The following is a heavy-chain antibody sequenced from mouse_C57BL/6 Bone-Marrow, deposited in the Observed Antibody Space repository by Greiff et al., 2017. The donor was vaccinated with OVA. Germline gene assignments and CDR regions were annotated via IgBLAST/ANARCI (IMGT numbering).Heavy chain of an antibody. D-gene: IGHD3-2*02. V-gene: IGHV1-82*01. J-gene: IGHJ2*01. CDR1: GYAFSSSW. CDR3: ARSIPQQLRHYFDY. Sequence: VQLQQSGPELVKPGASVKISCKASGYAFSSSWMNWVKQRPGQGLEWIGRIYPGDGDTNYNGKFKGKATLTADKSSSTAYMQLSSLTSEDSAVYFCARSIPQQLRHYFDYWGQGTTLTVSS. CDR2: IYPGDGDT.